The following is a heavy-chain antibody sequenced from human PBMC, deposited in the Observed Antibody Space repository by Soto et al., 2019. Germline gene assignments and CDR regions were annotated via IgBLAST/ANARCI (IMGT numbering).Heavy chain of an antibody. CDR1: GYSFTSYW. Sequence: GGSLKISCKGSGYSFTSYWISWVRQMPGKGLEWMGRIDPSDSYTNYSPSFQGHVTISADKSISTAYLQWSSLKASDTAMYYCAALPSGSYSLNWFDPWGQGTLVTVSS. V-gene: IGHV5-10-1*01. CDR2: IDPSDSYT. CDR3: AALPSGSYSLNWFDP. D-gene: IGHD1-26*01. J-gene: IGHJ5*02.